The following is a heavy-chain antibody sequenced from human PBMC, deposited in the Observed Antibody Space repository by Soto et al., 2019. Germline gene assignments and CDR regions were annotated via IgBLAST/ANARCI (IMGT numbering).Heavy chain of an antibody. D-gene: IGHD3-16*01. CDR2: VSATAGTT. CDR1: GFTFSNYA. Sequence: GGSLRLSCAASGFTFSNYAMSWVRQAPGKGLEWVSLVSATAGTTYYTDSVKGRFTIPRDNSRNTVYLQMSSLRADDTAVYYCAKDRLAGGFDYWGQGTLVTVSS. V-gene: IGHV3-23*01. J-gene: IGHJ4*02. CDR3: AKDRLAGGFDY.